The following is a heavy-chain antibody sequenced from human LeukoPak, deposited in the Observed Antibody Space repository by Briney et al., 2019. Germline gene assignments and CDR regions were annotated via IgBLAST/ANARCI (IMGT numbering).Heavy chain of an antibody. V-gene: IGHV4-59*01. J-gene: IGHJ4*02. CDR2: IYYSGST. Sequence: PSETLSLTCTVFGGSISSYYWSWIRQPPGKGLEWIGYIYYSGSTNYNPSLKSRVTISVDTSKNQFSLKLSSVTAADTAVYYCARSTDFWSGYYTTDFDYWGQGTLVTVSS. CDR1: GGSISSYY. CDR3: ARSTDFWSGYYTTDFDY. D-gene: IGHD3-3*01.